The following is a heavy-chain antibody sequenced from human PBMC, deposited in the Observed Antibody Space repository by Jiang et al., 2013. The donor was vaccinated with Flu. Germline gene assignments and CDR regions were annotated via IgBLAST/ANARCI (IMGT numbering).Heavy chain of an antibody. Sequence: VQLVESGGGVVQPGRSLRLSCASSGFTFTYFDMHWVRQAPGKGLEWVASVSYDSKRQYYADAVKGRFTISRDSSRQMLFLQINSLRIEDTAVYYCARDLHIEREPDDFDYWGQG. D-gene: IGHD2-21*01. CDR3: ARDLHIEREPDDFDY. J-gene: IGHJ4*02. CDR1: GFTFTYFD. V-gene: IGHV3-30*03. CDR2: VSYDSKRQ.